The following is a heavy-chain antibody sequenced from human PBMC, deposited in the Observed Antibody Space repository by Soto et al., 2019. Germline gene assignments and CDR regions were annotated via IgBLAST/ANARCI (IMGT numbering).Heavy chain of an antibody. D-gene: IGHD6-19*01. CDR2: ISNDGSNK. V-gene: IGHV3-30*03. J-gene: IGHJ4*02. Sequence: QVQLVESGGGVVQPGRSLRLSCAASGFTFSNYNIHWVRQAPGKGLEWVALISNDGSNKYYADSVKGRFTISRDSSKNTLYLKMNTLGAKDTAVYYCAIKREGGGWLSFGYWGQGSLVTVSS. CDR1: GFTFSNYN. CDR3: AIKREGGGWLSFGY.